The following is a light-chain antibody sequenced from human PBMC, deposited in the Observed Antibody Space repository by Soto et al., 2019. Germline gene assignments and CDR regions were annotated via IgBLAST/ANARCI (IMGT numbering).Light chain of an antibody. CDR3: CSYTSTYTRV. CDR2: DVS. J-gene: IGLJ1*01. V-gene: IGLV2-14*01. Sequence: SVLTQPASVSGSPGQSITISCTGTSSDIGAYNYVSWYQQHPGKAPKLIIYDVSNRPSGVSNRFSGSKSDNTASLAISGLQPEDEADYYCCSYTSTYTRVFGTGTKVTVL. CDR1: SSDIGAYNY.